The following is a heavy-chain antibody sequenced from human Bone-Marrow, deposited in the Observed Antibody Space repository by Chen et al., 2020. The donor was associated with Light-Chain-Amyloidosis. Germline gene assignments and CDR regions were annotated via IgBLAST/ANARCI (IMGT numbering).Heavy chain of an antibody. CDR3: ARDFGQTFYNGSGTYWVYGMDV. Sequence: QVQLVQSGAEVEKPGASLKVSCKTSGYTFTVYYIHWVRQAPGQGLEWVGWIHPGTGGTNYVQKFQGRVTMTRDTSISTAYMELSRLRSDDTAVYYCARDFGQTFYNGSGTYWVYGMDVWGQGTTVTVSS. CDR2: IHPGTGGT. V-gene: IGHV1-2*02. D-gene: IGHD3-10*01. J-gene: IGHJ6*02. CDR1: GYTFTVYY.